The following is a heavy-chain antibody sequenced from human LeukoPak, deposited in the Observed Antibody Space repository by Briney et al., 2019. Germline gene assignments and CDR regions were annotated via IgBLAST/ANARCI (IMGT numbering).Heavy chain of an antibody. CDR2: ISAYNGNT. D-gene: IGHD5-24*01. CDR1: GYTFTSYG. J-gene: IGHJ4*02. V-gene: IGHV1-18*01. Sequence: ASVKVACKASGYTFTSYGISWVRQAPGQGLECMGWISAYNGNTNYAQKHQGRVTMTTDTSTSTAYMELRSLRSDDTAVYYCATADGYAYFDYWGQGTLVTVSS. CDR3: ATADGYAYFDY.